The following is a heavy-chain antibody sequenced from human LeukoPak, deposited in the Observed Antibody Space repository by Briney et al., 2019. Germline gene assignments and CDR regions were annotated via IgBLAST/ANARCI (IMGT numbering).Heavy chain of an antibody. Sequence: ASVKVSCKASGYTFTGYYMHWVRQAPGQGLEWMGWINPNSGGTNYAQKFQGRVTMTRDTSISTAYMDLSRLRSDDSAVYYCARARPGITSAGPRPFDYWGQGTLDTVSS. CDR2: INPNSGGT. V-gene: IGHV1-2*02. CDR1: GYTFTGYY. J-gene: IGHJ4*02. CDR3: ARARPGITSAGPRPFDY. D-gene: IGHD6-13*01.